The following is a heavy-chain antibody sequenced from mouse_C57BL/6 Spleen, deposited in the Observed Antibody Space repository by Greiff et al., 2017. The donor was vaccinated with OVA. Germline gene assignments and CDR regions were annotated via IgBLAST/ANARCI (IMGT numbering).Heavy chain of an antibody. D-gene: IGHD1-1*01. CDR1: GYTFTSYW. J-gene: IGHJ3*01. Sequence: VQLQQPGAELVKPGASVKMSCKASGYTFTSYWITWVKQRPRQGLEWIGDIYPGSGSTNYNEKFKSKATLTVDTSSSTAYMQLSSLTSEDSAVYYCARYGSSPAWFAYWGQGTLVTVSA. CDR2: IYPGSGST. V-gene: IGHV1-55*01. CDR3: ARYGSSPAWFAY.